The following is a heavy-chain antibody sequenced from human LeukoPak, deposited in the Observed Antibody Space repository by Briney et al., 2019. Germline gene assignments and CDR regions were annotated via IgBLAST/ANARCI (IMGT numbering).Heavy chain of an antibody. Sequence: PSETLSLTCAVYGGSFSGYYWSWIRQPPGKGLEWIGEINHSGSTNYNPSLKSRVTKSVDTSKNQFSLKLSSVTAADTAVYYCARPSSGYDILTGYYQGWFDPWGQGTLVTVSS. CDR3: ARPSSGYDILTGYYQGWFDP. J-gene: IGHJ5*02. V-gene: IGHV4-34*01. D-gene: IGHD3-9*01. CDR1: GGSFSGYY. CDR2: INHSGST.